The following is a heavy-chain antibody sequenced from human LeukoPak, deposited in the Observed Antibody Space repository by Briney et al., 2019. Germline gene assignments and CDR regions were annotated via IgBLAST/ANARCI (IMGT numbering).Heavy chain of an antibody. J-gene: IGHJ3*02. CDR2: ISSNGGST. Sequence: GGSLRLSCAASGFTFSSYAMHWVRHAPGKGLEYVSAISSNGGSTYYANSVNGRFTISRDNSKNTLYLQMGSLRAEDMAVYYCARVQGSSWNDAFDIWGQGTMVTVSS. D-gene: IGHD6-13*01. CDR1: GFTFSSYA. CDR3: ARVQGSSWNDAFDI. V-gene: IGHV3-64*01.